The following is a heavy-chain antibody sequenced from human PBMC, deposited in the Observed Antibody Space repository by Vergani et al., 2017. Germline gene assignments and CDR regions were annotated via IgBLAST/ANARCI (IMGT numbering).Heavy chain of an antibody. D-gene: IGHD3-22*01. CDR3: ARGPARDYYDSSGYFDY. J-gene: IGHJ4*02. CDR2: IYYSGST. V-gene: IGHV4-59*01. CDR1: GGSISSYY. Sequence: QVQLQESGPGLVKPSATLSLTCTVSGGSISSYYWSWLRQPPGKGLEWIGYIYYSGSTNYNPSLKSRVTISVDTSKNQFSLKLSSVTAADTAVYYFARGPARDYYDSSGYFDYWGRGTLDTVSS.